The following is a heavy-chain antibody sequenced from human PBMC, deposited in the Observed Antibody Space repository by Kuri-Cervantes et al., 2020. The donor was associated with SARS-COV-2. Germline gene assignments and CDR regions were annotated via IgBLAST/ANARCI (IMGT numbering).Heavy chain of an antibody. V-gene: IGHV3-23*01. CDR1: GFTFSDHY. J-gene: IGHJ4*02. CDR2: ISGSGGST. D-gene: IGHD3-22*01. CDR3: AKDLRAYDSSGSIFDY. Sequence: GESLKISCAASGFTFSDHYMDWVRQAPGKGLEWVSAISGSGGSTYYADSVKGRFTISRDNSKNTLYLQMNSLRAEDTAVYYCAKDLRAYDSSGSIFDYWGQGTLVTVSS.